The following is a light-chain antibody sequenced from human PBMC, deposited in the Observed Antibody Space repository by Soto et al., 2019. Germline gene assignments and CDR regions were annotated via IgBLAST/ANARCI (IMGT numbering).Light chain of an antibody. CDR1: QTISMY. CDR2: AAS. V-gene: IGKV1-39*01. Sequence: DIQMTQSPSSLSASVGDRVTITCRASQTISMYLNWYQQKPGKAPILLISAASSLGSGVPSRFSGSRSGTEFTLTISSLQPEDCATYYCQQSYGTPPLTFGGGTKVEIK. J-gene: IGKJ4*01. CDR3: QQSYGTPPLT.